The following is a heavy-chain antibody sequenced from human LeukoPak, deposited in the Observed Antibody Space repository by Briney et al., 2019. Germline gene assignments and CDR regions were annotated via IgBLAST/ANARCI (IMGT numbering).Heavy chain of an antibody. CDR1: GFTFSSYW. J-gene: IGHJ4*02. D-gene: IGHD5-12*01. V-gene: IGHV3-7*01. Sequence: GGSLRLAXAVSGFTFSSYWMGWVRQAPGKGLEWVANIKPDGGEKYYVDSVKGRFTIARDNAKNSLYLQMNSLRVEDTAVYYCAREGSGGYFYFFDYWGQGTLVTVSS. CDR3: AREGSGGYFYFFDY. CDR2: IKPDGGEK.